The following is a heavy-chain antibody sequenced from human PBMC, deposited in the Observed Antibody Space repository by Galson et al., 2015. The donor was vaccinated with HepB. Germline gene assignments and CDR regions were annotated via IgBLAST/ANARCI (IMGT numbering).Heavy chain of an antibody. CDR3: ARADSHGYCTGGVCYITPFDY. CDR1: GYTFTSYG. CDR2: ISAYNGNT. J-gene: IGHJ4*02. D-gene: IGHD2-8*02. Sequence: SVKVSCKASGYTFTSYGISWVRQAPGQGLEWMGWISAYNGNTNYAQKLQGRVTMTTDTSTSTAYMELRSLRSDDTAVYYCARADSHGYCTGGVCYITPFDYWGQGTLVTVSS. V-gene: IGHV1-18*01.